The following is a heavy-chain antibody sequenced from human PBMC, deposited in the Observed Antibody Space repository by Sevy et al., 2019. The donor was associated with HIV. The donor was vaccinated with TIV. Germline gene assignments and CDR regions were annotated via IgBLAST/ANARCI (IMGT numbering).Heavy chain of an antibody. CDR1: GYTFTSYG. Sequence: ASVKVSCKASGYTFTSYGISWVRQAPGQGLEWMGWISAYNGNTNYEQKLQGSVTMTTDTSTSTAYMELRSLRSDDTAVYYCARTLRGYYDSSGYYSFWGQRTLVTVSS. J-gene: IGHJ4*02. V-gene: IGHV1-18*01. CDR3: ARTLRGYYDSSGYYSF. CDR2: ISAYNGNT. D-gene: IGHD3-22*01.